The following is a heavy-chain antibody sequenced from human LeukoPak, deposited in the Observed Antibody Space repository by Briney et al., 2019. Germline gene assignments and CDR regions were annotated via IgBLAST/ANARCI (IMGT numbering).Heavy chain of an antibody. Sequence: SETLSLTCTVSGGSISYFWTWIRQPAGKGLEWIGRIHSSGGTNYNPSLKSRVTISVDTSKNQFSLKLSSVTAADTAVYYCASLDGLEAPDYWGQGALVTVSS. D-gene: IGHD6-19*01. CDR2: IHSSGGT. J-gene: IGHJ4*02. V-gene: IGHV4-4*07. CDR1: GGSISYF. CDR3: ASLDGLEAPDY.